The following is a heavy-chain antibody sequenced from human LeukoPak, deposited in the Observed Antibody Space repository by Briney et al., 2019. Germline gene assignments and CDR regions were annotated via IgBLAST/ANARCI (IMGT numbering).Heavy chain of an antibody. D-gene: IGHD6-13*01. CDR3: ARYIAAAEIDY. V-gene: IGHV4-59*08. J-gene: IGHJ4*02. CDR2: IYYSGST. CDR1: GGSISSYY. Sequence: SETLSLTCTVSGGSISSYYWSWIRQPPGKGLEWIGYIYYSGSTNYNPSLKSRVTISVDTSKNQFSLKLSSVTAADTAVYYCARYIAAAEIDYWGQGTLVTVSS.